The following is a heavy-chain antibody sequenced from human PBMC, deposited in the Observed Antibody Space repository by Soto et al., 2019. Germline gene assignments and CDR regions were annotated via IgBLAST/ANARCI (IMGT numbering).Heavy chain of an antibody. CDR3: ARDWVLRFLEWPPRGQ. V-gene: IGHV1-2*02. CDR1: GYTFTGYY. D-gene: IGHD3-3*01. J-gene: IGHJ4*02. CDR2: INPNSGGT. Sequence: EASVKVSCKASGYTFTGYYMHWVRQAPGQGLEWMGWINPNSGGTNYAQKFQGRVTMTRDTSISTAYMELSRLRSDDTAVYYCARDWVLRFLEWPPRGQWGQGTLVTVSS.